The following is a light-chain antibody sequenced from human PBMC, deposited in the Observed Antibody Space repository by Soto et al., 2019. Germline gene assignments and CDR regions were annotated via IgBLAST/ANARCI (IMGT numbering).Light chain of an antibody. Sequence: DIQVTQSPSSLSASVGDRVTVSCRASQGVSNYLNWYQQKLGKAPKLLIFDASNLETGVPSRFSGSGSGTDFNFTISSLQPEDIATYYCQQYENFPLTFGGGTKVDI. CDR1: QGVSNY. J-gene: IGKJ4*01. CDR2: DAS. CDR3: QQYENFPLT. V-gene: IGKV1-33*01.